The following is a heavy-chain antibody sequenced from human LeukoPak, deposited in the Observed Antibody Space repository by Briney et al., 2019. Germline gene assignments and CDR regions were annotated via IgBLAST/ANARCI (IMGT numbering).Heavy chain of an antibody. J-gene: IGHJ4*02. Sequence: GRSLRLSCTASGFTFGDYAMSWFRQAPGKGLEWVGFIRSKAYGGTTEYAASVKGRFTISRDDSKSIAYLQMNSLKTEDTAVYYCTTHWGQWLPYYWGQGTLVTVSS. CDR2: IRSKAYGGTT. D-gene: IGHD6-19*01. CDR1: GFTFGDYA. V-gene: IGHV3-49*03. CDR3: TTHWGQWLPYY.